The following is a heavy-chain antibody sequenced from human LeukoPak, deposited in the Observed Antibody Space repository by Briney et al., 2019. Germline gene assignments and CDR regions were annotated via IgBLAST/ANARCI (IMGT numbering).Heavy chain of an antibody. D-gene: IGHD3-22*01. V-gene: IGHV3-23*01. CDR2: ISGSGGST. CDR3: AKDAPMYYYDSSGYADEGDY. Sequence: GGSLRLSCAASGFTFSSYAMSWVRQAPGKGLEWVSAISGSGGSTYYADSVKGRFTISRDNSKHTLYLQMNSLRAEDTAVYYCAKDAPMYYYDSSGYADEGDYWGQGTLVTVSS. CDR1: GFTFSSYA. J-gene: IGHJ4*02.